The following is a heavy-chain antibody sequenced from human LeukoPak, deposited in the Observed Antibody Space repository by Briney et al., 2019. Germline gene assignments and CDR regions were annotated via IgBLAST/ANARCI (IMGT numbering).Heavy chain of an antibody. D-gene: IGHD1-14*01. J-gene: IGHJ6*03. V-gene: IGHV3-30*04. CDR1: GFTFSSYA. CDR2: ISYDGSNK. Sequence: GRSLRLSCAASGFTFSSYAMHGVRQAPGKGVERGAVISYDGSNKYYADSVKRRFTISRDNSKNTLYLQMNSLRAEDTAVYYCARDPPDNYCYYIDVWGKGTTVTVSS. CDR3: ARDPPDNYCYYIDV.